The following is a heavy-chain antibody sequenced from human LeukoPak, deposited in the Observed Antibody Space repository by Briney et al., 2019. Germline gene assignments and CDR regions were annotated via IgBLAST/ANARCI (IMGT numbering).Heavy chain of an antibody. CDR3: VRGLQLWYPGDAFDI. CDR2: ISGTSNYI. J-gene: IGHJ3*02. V-gene: IGHV3-21*01. D-gene: IGHD5-18*01. Sequence: GGSLRLSCAASGFTFNIYSMNWVRQAPGKGLEWVSSISGTSNYIYYADSVKGRFTISRDNAKNSLYLHMNSLRAEDTAVYYCVRGLQLWYPGDAFDIWGQGTMVTVSS. CDR1: GFTFNIYS.